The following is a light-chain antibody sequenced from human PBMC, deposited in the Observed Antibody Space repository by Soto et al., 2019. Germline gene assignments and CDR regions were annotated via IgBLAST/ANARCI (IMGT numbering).Light chain of an antibody. CDR3: QQYGSSSWT. CDR1: QSISSSY. Sequence: EIVLTQSPATLSLSPGKRATLSCRASQSISSSYLAWYKQRPGQAPRLLIYGASSRATGIPDRFSGSGSGTEFTLTISRLEPEDFAVYYCQQYGSSSWTFGQGTKVEIK. J-gene: IGKJ1*01. V-gene: IGKV3-20*01. CDR2: GAS.